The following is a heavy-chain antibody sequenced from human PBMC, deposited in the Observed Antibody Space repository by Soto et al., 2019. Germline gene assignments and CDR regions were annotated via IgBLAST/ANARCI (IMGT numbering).Heavy chain of an antibody. D-gene: IGHD3-10*01. Sequence: QVQLVESGGGVVQPGRSLRLSCATSGFTFSSYLIHWVRQTPDKGLEWVAFISRDGSNEYYADSVKGRFTISRDNSKNTLYLEMNSLRAEDTAVYYCARDDEGGSDCDLGYWGQGTRVTVSS. V-gene: IGHV3-30-3*01. CDR2: ISRDGSNE. J-gene: IGHJ4*02. CDR3: ARDDEGGSDCDLGY. CDR1: GFTFSSYL.